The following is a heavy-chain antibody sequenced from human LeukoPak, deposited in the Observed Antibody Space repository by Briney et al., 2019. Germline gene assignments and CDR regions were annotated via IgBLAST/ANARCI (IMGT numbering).Heavy chain of an antibody. Sequence: QAGGSLRLSCAASGFTFRGYSMSWVRQAPGKGLEWLSYISSTSSTIYYADSVKGRFTISRDNAKNSLYLQMNSLRAEDTAVYYCARGGCSADRCYSWSNWCDPWGRETL. CDR1: GFTFRGYS. J-gene: IGHJ5*02. V-gene: IGHV3-48*01. CDR2: ISSTSSTI. D-gene: IGHD2-15*01. CDR3: ARGGCSADRCYSWSNWCDP.